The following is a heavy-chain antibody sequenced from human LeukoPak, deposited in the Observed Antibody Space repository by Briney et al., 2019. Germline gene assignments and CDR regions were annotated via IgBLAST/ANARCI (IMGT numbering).Heavy chain of an antibody. D-gene: IGHD3-10*01. J-gene: IGHJ4*02. CDR1: GYTFTGYY. V-gene: IGHV1-2*02. CDR3: ARDYYGSGSRFDY. CDR2: INPNSGGT. Sequence: ASVKVSCKASGYTFTGYYMHWVRQAPGQGLEWMGWINPNSGGTNYAQKFQGRVTMTGDTSISTAYMELSRLRSDDTAVYYCARDYYGSGSRFDYWGQGTLVTVSS.